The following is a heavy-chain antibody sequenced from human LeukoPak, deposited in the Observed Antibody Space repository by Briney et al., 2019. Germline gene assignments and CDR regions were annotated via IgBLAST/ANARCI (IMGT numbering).Heavy chain of an antibody. Sequence: SETLSLTCTVSGGSISSSSYYWGWIRQPPGKGLEWIGSIYYSGSTYYNPSLKSRVTISVDTSKNQFSLKLSSVTAADTAVYYCARERGFYSGYDWHLYYMDVWGKGTTVTVSS. CDR2: IYYSGST. D-gene: IGHD5-12*01. V-gene: IGHV4-39*07. J-gene: IGHJ6*03. CDR1: GGSISSSSYY. CDR3: ARERGFYSGYDWHLYYMDV.